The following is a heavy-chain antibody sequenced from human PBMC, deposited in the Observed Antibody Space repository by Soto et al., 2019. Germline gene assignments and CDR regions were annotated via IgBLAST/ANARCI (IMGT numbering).Heavy chain of an antibody. Sequence: PGESLKISSKGSVYSFTSYWISWVRQMPGKGLEWMGRIDPSDSYTNYSPSFQGHVTISADKSISTAYLQWSSLKASDTAMYYCASLLAAAGTAYYYYGMDVWGQGATVTVSS. J-gene: IGHJ6*02. D-gene: IGHD6-13*01. CDR2: IDPSDSYT. CDR3: ASLLAAAGTAYYYYGMDV. CDR1: VYSFTSYW. V-gene: IGHV5-10-1*01.